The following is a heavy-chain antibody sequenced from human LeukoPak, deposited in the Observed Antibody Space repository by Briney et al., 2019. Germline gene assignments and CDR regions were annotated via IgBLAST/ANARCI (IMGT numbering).Heavy chain of an antibody. CDR3: ARRKSSMVRGGYYFDY. Sequence: SETLSLTCTVSGGSISSCYWSWIRQPPGKGLEWIGYIYYSGSTNYNPSLKSGVTISVDTSKNQFSLKLSSVTAADTAVYYCARRKSSMVRGGYYFDYWGQGTLVTVSS. V-gene: IGHV4-59*08. D-gene: IGHD3-10*01. CDR1: GGSISSCY. J-gene: IGHJ4*02. CDR2: IYYSGST.